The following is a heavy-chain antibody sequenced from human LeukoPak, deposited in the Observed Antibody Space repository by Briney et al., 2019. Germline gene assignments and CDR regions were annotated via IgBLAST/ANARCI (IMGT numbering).Heavy chain of an antibody. Sequence: GASVKVSCKASGGTFSSYAISWVRQAPGQGLEWMGRIIPILGIANYAQKFQGRVTITADKSTSTAYMELSSLRSEDTAVYYCARGTGYFWSGSYYYYYGMDVWGQGTTVTVSS. V-gene: IGHV1-69*04. J-gene: IGHJ6*02. CDR2: IIPILGIA. CDR3: ARGTGYFWSGSYYYYYGMDV. D-gene: IGHD3-3*01. CDR1: GGTFSSYA.